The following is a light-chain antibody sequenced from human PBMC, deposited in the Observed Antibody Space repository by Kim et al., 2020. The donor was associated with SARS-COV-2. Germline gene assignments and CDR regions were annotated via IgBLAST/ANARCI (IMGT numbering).Light chain of an antibody. CDR2: DAS. J-gene: IGKJ4*01. CDR3: QQRSNWPLT. Sequence: EVVLTQSPATLSLSPGERATLSCRASQSVSSQLAWYKHKPGQAPRLLIFDASNRATDIPARFSGSGSGTDFTLTISSLEPEDFAIYYCQQRSNWPLTFGGGTKVDIK. V-gene: IGKV3-11*01. CDR1: QSVSSQ.